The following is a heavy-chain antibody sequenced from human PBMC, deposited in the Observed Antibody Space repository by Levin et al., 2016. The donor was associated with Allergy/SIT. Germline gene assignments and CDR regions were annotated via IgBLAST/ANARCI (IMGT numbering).Heavy chain of an antibody. CDR3: ARFRYFDWQKAFDI. J-gene: IGHJ3*02. V-gene: IGHV4-38-2*01. D-gene: IGHD3-9*01. CDR2: IYHSGST. Sequence: SETLSLTCAVSGYSISSGYYWGWIRQPPGKGLEWIGSIYHSGSTYYNPSLKSRVTISVDTSKNQFSLKLSSVTAADTAVYYCARFRYFDWQKAFDIWGQGTMVTVSS. CDR1: GYSISSGYY.